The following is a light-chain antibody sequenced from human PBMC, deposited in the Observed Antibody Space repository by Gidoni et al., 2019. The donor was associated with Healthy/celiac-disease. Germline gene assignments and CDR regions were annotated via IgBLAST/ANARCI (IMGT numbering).Light chain of an antibody. CDR1: KVGDTF. Sequence: SYELPQSPSVSVSPGQTASITCSGDKVGDTFAGWYQQKPGQSPVLFIYQDSKRPSRIPELFSGSNSGNTATLTSSGTQAMDEADYYCQAWDSNTANYAFGTGTTVTVL. V-gene: IGLV3-1*01. CDR2: QDS. J-gene: IGLJ1*01. CDR3: QAWDSNTANYA.